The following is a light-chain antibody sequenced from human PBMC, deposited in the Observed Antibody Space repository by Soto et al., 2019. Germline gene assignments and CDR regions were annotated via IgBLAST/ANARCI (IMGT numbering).Light chain of an antibody. CDR2: SAS. CDR3: QQSYSFPYT. J-gene: IGKJ2*01. Sequence: DIQMTQSPSSLSASVGDRITITCRASQSINNFLNWYQYTSGQAPKLLIHSASSLQRGVPSRFSGSGSGTDFTLTISSMQAEDFATYYCQQSYSFPYTFGQGTKLDIK. CDR1: QSINNF. V-gene: IGKV1-39*01.